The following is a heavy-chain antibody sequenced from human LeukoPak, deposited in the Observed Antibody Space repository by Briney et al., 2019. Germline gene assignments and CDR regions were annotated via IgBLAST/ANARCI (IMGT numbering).Heavy chain of an antibody. CDR3: AREENNYDGVTYLKDFDS. V-gene: IGHV1-2*02. CDR1: GYTFTGYY. J-gene: IGHJ4*02. Sequence: GASVKVSCKASGYTFTGYYMHWVRQAPGQGLEWMGWINPNSGGTNYAQKFQGRVTMTRDTSISTAYMELRRLRSDDTAVYYCAREENNYDGVTYLKDFDSWGQGTLVTVSS. D-gene: IGHD3-16*01. CDR2: INPNSGGT.